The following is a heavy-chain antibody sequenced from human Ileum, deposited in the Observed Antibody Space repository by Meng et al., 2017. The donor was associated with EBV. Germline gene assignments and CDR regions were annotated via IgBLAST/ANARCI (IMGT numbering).Heavy chain of an antibody. CDR1: CGSVATTSEN. V-gene: IGHV4-61*03. Sequence: RLTDEGLGCVKPSGTLSPTRRVLCGSVATTSENGSWLPQPPGKGLEWIGYIDYSGSAKYNPSLQSRVDMSVDTSKNHFSLKLRSVTAADTGLYYCARGSTFILVDWGQGTLVTVSS. J-gene: IGHJ4*02. D-gene: IGHD3-22*01. CDR3: ARGSTFILVD. CDR2: IDYSGSA.